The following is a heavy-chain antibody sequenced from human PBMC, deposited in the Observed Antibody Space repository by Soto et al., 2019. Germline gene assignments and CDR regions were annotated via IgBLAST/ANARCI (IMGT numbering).Heavy chain of an antibody. CDR1: GGSITTSSYN. J-gene: IGHJ3*01. D-gene: IGHD3-10*01. CDR3: ARFYGNGFDV. Sequence: QLQLQESGPGLVKPSETLSLTCSVSGGSITTSSYNWDWLRQPPGKGLEWIGTIYYDGSTSYNPSFNSQVTSSVDTSKNHVALIVNSVTAAHTAVYYCARFYGNGFDVWGRGTVVTVSS. V-gene: IGHV4-39*02. CDR2: IYYDGST.